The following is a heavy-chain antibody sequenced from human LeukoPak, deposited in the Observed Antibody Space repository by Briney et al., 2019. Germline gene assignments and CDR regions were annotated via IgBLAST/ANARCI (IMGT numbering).Heavy chain of an antibody. V-gene: IGHV4-59*01. J-gene: IGHJ4*02. Sequence: PSETLSLTCTVSGGSISSYYWSWIRQPPGKGLEWIGYIYYSGSTNYNPSLKSRVTISVDTSKNQFSLKLSSVTAADTAVYYCARYAGYQPSFDYWGQGTLVTVSS. CDR1: GGSISSYY. CDR3: ARYAGYQPSFDY. CDR2: IYYSGST. D-gene: IGHD5-12*01.